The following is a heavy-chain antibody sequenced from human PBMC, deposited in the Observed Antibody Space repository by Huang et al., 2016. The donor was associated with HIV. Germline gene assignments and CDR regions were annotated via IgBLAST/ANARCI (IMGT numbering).Heavy chain of an antibody. CDR3: AKDRDVDGGLYRGFFDY. CDR1: GFPFISYG. Sequence: QVQLVESGGGVVQPGGSLRLSCAASGFPFISYGLHLVRQAPGKGLEWVAFIRYDGKNKFYGDSVKCRFTISRDDSSNTVFLQMNNLRTDDTAVYFCAKDRDVDGGLYRGFFDYWGQGTLVTVSS. CDR2: IRYDGKNK. V-gene: IGHV3-30*02. D-gene: IGHD3-10*01. J-gene: IGHJ4*02.